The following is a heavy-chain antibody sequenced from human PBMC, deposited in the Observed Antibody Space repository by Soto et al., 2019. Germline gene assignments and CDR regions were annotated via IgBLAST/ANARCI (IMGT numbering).Heavy chain of an antibody. V-gene: IGHV4-34*01. D-gene: IGHD6-19*01. Sequence: SETLSLTCAVYGGSFSGYYWSWIRQPPGKGLEWIGEINHSGSTNYNPSLKSRVTISVDTSKNQFSLKLSSVTAADTAVYYCAREGIAVAGSLMGHYGMDVWGQGTTVTVSS. CDR2: INHSGST. CDR3: AREGIAVAGSLMGHYGMDV. CDR1: GGSFSGYY. J-gene: IGHJ6*02.